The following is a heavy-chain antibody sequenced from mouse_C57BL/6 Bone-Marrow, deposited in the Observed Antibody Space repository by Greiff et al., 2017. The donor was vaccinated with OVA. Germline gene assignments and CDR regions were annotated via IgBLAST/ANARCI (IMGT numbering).Heavy chain of an antibody. CDR1: GYTFTSYW. J-gene: IGHJ1*01. V-gene: IGHV1-55*01. CDR2: IYRGSGST. CDR3: ARLEPSYWYFDV. Sequence: QVQLQQPGAELVKPGASVKMSCKASGYTFTSYWITWVKQRPGKGLEWIGDIYRGSGSTNYNEKFKSKATLTVDTSSSTAYMQLSSLTSEDSAVYYCARLEPSYWYFDVWGAGTTVTVSS.